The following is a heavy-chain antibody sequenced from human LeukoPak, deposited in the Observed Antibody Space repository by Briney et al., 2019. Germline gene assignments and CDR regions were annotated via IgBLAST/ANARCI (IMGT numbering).Heavy chain of an antibody. CDR2: IYHSGST. Sequence: SGTLSLTCAVSGGSISSSNWWSWVRQPPGKGLEWIGEIYHSGSTNYNPSLKSRVTISVDTSKNQFSLKLSSVTAADTAVYYCARQSYRRYFDYWGQGTLVTVSS. V-gene: IGHV4-4*02. CDR1: GGSISSSNW. J-gene: IGHJ4*02. D-gene: IGHD1-26*01. CDR3: ARQSYRRYFDY.